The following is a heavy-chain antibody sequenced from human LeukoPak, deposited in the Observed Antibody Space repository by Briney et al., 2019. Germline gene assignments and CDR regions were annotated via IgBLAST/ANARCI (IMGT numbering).Heavy chain of an antibody. V-gene: IGHV3-23*01. CDR2: LSPSGGIT. D-gene: IGHD3-10*02. J-gene: IGHJ4*02. CDR1: GFTFSTYA. CDR3: AKGVNYFVLEY. Sequence: GGSLRLSCAASGFTFSTYAMSWVRQAPGKGLEWVPALSPSGGITYYEDSVKGRFTISRDNSKNTLYLQMNSLRAEDTAVYYCAKGVNYFVLEYWGQGTLVTISS.